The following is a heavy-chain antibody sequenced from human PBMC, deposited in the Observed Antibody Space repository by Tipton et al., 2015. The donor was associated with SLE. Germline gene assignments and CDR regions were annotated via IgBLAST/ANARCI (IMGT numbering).Heavy chain of an antibody. D-gene: IGHD3-16*02. J-gene: IGHJ4*02. CDR1: GGSFSGYY. Sequence: TLSLTCAVYGGSFSGYYWSWIRQPPGKGLEWIGEINHSGSTNYNPSLKSRVTISVDTSKNQFSLKLSSVTAADTAVYYCARTQYAWGGVIAPFDFWGQGALVTVSS. CDR2: INHSGST. V-gene: IGHV4-34*01. CDR3: ARTQYAWGGVIAPFDF.